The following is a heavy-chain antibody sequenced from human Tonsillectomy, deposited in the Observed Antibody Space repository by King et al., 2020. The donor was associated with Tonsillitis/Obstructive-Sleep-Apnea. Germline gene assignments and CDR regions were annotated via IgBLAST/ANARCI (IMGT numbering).Heavy chain of an antibody. CDR3: AKGWGERINDAFDI. J-gene: IGHJ3*02. V-gene: IGHV3-9*01. CDR1: GFMFDDYA. Sequence: VQLVESGGGLVQPGRSLRLSCAASGFMFDDYAMHWVRQAPGKGLEWVSGIRWNSDRMDYADSVRGRFTISRDNAKNFLYMQMNSLRDEDTALYYCAKGWGERINDAFDIWGQGTMVTVSS. CDR2: IRWNSDRM. D-gene: IGHD3-16*01.